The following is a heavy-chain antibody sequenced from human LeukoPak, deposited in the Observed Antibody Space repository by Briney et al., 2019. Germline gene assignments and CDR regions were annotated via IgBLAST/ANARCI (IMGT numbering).Heavy chain of an antibody. CDR2: IKEDGSDK. D-gene: IGHD5-18*01. Sequence: GGSLRLSCAASGFMFSSSWMAWVRRAPGKGLEWVANIKEDGSDKNYVDSMKGRFTISRDNAKNSLYLQMNSLRAEDTAVYYCARDAAYGYDRFDYWGQGTQVTVSS. CDR3: ARDAAYGYDRFDY. CDR1: GFMFSSSW. V-gene: IGHV3-7*01. J-gene: IGHJ4*02.